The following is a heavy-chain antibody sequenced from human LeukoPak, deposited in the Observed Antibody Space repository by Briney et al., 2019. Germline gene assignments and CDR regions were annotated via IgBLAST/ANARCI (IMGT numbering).Heavy chain of an antibody. Sequence: GGSLRLSCAAPGFTVSSNYMSWVRQAPGKGLEWVSVIYSGGSTYYADSVKGRFTISRDNSKNTLYLQMNSLRAEDTAVYYCARLWSGYYGDYWGQGTLVTVSS. D-gene: IGHD3-3*01. CDR2: IYSGGST. V-gene: IGHV3-53*01. J-gene: IGHJ4*02. CDR3: ARLWSGYYGDY. CDR1: GFTVSSNY.